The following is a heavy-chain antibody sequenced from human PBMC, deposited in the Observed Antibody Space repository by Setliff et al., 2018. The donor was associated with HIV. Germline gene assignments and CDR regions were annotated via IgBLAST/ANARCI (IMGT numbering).Heavy chain of an antibody. V-gene: IGHV2-5*01. CDR3: ARGSESLTYFDN. Sequence: ESGPTLVNPTQTLTLICTFSEFSLSSSGVGVGWIRQPPGKALEWLALIYWNDDKWYSPSLKTRLTISKDTSKNQVVLTMTNMDPVDTATYYCARGSESLTYFDNLGPGTLVTVSS. D-gene: IGHD3-10*01. J-gene: IGHJ4*02. CDR1: EFSLSSSGVG. CDR2: IYWNDDK.